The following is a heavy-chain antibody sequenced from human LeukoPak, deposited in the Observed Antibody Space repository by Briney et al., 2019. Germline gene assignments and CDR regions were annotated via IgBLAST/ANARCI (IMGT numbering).Heavy chain of an antibody. CDR1: GGSISSSIYY. CDR2: VFYNGAT. CDR3: ARDLGQYCSSTSCHFWSGYYNYWYFDL. Sequence: SETLSLTCIVSGGSISSSIYYWAWVRQPPGKGLEWIGTVFYNGATQYSPSLRSRVTISIDTSTNQFSLKLTSVTAADTALYYCARDLGQYCSSTSCHFWSGYYNYWYFDLWGRGTLVTVSS. J-gene: IGHJ2*01. V-gene: IGHV4-39*07. D-gene: IGHD2-2*01.